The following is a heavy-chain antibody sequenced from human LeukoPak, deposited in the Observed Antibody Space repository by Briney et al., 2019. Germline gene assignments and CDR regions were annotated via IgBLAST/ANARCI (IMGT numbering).Heavy chain of an antibody. CDR3: ARSDSSGLFDP. CDR2: IYYSGST. V-gene: IGHV4-59*01. Sequence: NPSETLSLTCTVSGGSISSYYWSWIRQPPGKGLEWIGYIYYSGSTNYNPSLKSRVTISVDTSKNQFSLKLSSVTAADTAAYYCARSDSSGLFDPWGQGTLVTVSS. D-gene: IGHD3-22*01. J-gene: IGHJ5*02. CDR1: GGSISSYY.